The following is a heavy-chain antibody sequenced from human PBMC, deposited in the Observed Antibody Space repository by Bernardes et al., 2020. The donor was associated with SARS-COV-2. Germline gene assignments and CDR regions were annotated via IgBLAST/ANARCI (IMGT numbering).Heavy chain of an antibody. D-gene: IGHD4-17*01. Sequence: ASVKVSCKASGYTFTSYYMHWVRQAPGQGLEWMGIINPSGGSTSYAQKFQGRVTMTRDTSTSTVYMELSSLRSEDTAVYYCARGDVGDYDDYYYYYGMDVWGQGTTVTVSS. V-gene: IGHV1-46*01. CDR2: INPSGGST. CDR1: GYTFTSYY. CDR3: ARGDVGDYDDYYYYYGMDV. J-gene: IGHJ6*02.